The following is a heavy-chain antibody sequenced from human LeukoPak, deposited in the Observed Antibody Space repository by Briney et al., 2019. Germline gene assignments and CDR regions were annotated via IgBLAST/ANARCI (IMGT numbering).Heavy chain of an antibody. J-gene: IGHJ6*03. CDR3: TTDLHPNYFYYYMDV. Sequence: GSLRLSCAASGFTFTDAWMSWVRQAPGKGLEWVGRVKSNTDGGTTDYAAPVKGRFTISRDDSQNTLYLQMNSLKTQDTAMYYCTTDLHPNYFYYYMDVWGKGTTVSVSS. CDR2: VKSNTDGGTT. V-gene: IGHV3-15*01. CDR1: GFTFTDAW.